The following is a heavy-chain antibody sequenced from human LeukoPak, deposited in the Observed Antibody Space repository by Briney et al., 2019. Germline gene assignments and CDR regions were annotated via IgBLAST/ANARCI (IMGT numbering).Heavy chain of an antibody. V-gene: IGHV3-21*01. CDR2: ISSSSSQI. CDR1: GFTFSPYN. CDR3: ARDRAVGAFDI. Sequence: GGSLRLSCATSGFTFSPYNMNWVRQAPGKGLEWVSSISSSSSQIYCADSVKGRFTISRDNAKSSLYLQMNSLRAEDTAMYYCARDRAVGAFDIWGQGTMVTVSS. J-gene: IGHJ3*02.